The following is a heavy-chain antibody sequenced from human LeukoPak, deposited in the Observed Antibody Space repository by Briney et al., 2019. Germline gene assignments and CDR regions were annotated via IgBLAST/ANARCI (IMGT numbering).Heavy chain of an antibody. J-gene: IGHJ4*02. CDR3: ARDRARWGGTGFDY. CDR1: GGTFSNYA. D-gene: IGHD1/OR15-1a*01. V-gene: IGHV1-69*04. Sequence: SVKVSCKASGGTFSNYAISWVRQAPGQGLEWMGRIIPILDITHYAQKFQGRVTISADKSTSTAYMDLSGLRSEDTAVYYCARDRARWGGTGFDYWGQGTLVTVSS. CDR2: IIPILDIT.